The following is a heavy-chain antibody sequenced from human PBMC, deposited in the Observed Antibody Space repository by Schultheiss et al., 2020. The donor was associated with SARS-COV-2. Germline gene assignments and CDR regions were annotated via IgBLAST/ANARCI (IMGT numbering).Heavy chain of an antibody. CDR2: IIPIFGTA. CDR3: ARAGLRRSSSTGRGCGFDY. D-gene: IGHD6-13*01. Sequence: SVKVSCKASGGTFSSYPIIWVRQAPGQGLEWMGGIIPIFGTANYAQKFQGRVTMTRDTSTSTVYMELSSLRSEDTAVYYCARAGLRRSSSTGRGCGFDYWGQGTLVTVSS. J-gene: IGHJ4*02. V-gene: IGHV1-69*05. CDR1: GGTFSSYP.